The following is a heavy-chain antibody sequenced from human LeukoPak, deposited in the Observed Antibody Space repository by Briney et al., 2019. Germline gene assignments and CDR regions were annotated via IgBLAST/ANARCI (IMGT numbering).Heavy chain of an antibody. Sequence: GGSLRLSCASSGVTVTGNYWHWVRQAPGKGLEWVSGISGSGGGPYYADSVKGRFTISRDNSKNTLFLQMNSLRADDTAVYYCARDRDGTGNYPLDYWGQGTLVIVSS. CDR3: ARDRDGTGNYPLDY. V-gene: IGHV3-23*01. D-gene: IGHD3-10*01. J-gene: IGHJ4*02. CDR2: ISGSGGGP. CDR1: GVTVTGNY.